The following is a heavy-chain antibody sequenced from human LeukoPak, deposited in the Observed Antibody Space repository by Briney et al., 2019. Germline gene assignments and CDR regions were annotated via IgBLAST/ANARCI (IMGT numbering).Heavy chain of an antibody. CDR3: ARHYYGSGSYSLYYYYYMDV. V-gene: IGHV4-34*01. D-gene: IGHD3-10*01. J-gene: IGHJ6*03. CDR2: INHSGST. Sequence: SETLSLTCAVYGGSFSGYYWSWIRQPPGKGLEWIGEINHSGSTNYNPSLKSRVTISVDTSKNQFSLKLSSVTAADTAVYYCARHYYGSGSYSLYYYYYMDVWGKGTTVTVSS. CDR1: GGSFSGYY.